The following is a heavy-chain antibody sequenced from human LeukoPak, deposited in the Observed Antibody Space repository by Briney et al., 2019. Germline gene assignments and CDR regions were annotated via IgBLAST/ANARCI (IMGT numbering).Heavy chain of an antibody. D-gene: IGHD2-15*01. J-gene: IGHJ6*03. CDR1: GFTFSSYA. CDR3: EKDRLVVVGYHYMDV. V-gene: IGHV3-23*01. Sequence: GGSLRLPFAASGFTFSSYAMSWVRQAPGKGLEWVSAISGSGGSTYYADSVKGRFTISRDNSTNTLYLQMNSLRAEDTAVYYCEKDRLVVVGYHYMDVWGKGTTVTVSS. CDR2: ISGSGGST.